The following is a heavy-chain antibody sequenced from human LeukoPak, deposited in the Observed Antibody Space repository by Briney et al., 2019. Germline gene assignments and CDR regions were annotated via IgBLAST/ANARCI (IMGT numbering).Heavy chain of an antibody. CDR2: IYYSGST. J-gene: IGHJ4*02. CDR3: ARDPNSSLGVYFDY. D-gene: IGHD6-6*01. CDR1: GYSISSSYY. V-gene: IGHV4-59*12. Sequence: PSETLSLTCTVSGYSISSSYYWSWIRQPPGKGLEWIGCIYYSGSTNYNPSLKSRVTISVDTSKNQFSLKLSSVTAADTAVYYCARDPNSSLGVYFDYWGRGTLVTVSS.